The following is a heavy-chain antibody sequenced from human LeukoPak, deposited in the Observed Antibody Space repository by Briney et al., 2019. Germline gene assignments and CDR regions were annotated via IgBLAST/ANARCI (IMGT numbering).Heavy chain of an antibody. CDR1: GYSFTSYY. CDR2: INPSGGNT. V-gene: IGHV1-46*01. D-gene: IGHD6-19*01. Sequence: ASVKVSCKTSGYSFTSYYMHWVRQAPGQGLGWMGIINPSGGNTIYAQKFQGRVTMTSETSTSTVYMELRSLRSEDTAIYYCARENPDWEPGWSYRHAYYPDVWGKGTAVPISS. J-gene: IGHJ6*04. CDR3: ARENPDWEPGWSYRHAYYPDV.